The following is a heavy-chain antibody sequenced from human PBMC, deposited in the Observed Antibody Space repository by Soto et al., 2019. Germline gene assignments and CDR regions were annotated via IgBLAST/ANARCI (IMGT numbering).Heavy chain of an antibody. CDR2: IYHSGST. D-gene: IGHD2-15*01. V-gene: IGHV4-31*03. J-gene: IGHJ4*02. CDR1: GGSISSGGYY. CDR3: ARNIVVVVAATGYFDY. Sequence: SETLSLTCTVSGGSISSGGYYWSWIRQHPGKGLEWIGYIYHSGSTYYNPSLKSRVTISVDTSKNQFSLKLSSVTAADTAVYYCARNIVVVVAATGYFDYWGQGTLVTVSS.